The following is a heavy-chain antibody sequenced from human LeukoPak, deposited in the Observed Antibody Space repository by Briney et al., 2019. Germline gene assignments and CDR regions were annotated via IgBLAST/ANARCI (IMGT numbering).Heavy chain of an antibody. V-gene: IGHV3-48*02. CDR1: GFTFSTYG. CDR3: ATNYYGSGTYYPYYFGY. J-gene: IGHJ4*02. D-gene: IGHD3-10*01. Sequence: GGSLRLSCAASGFTFSTYGINWVRQAPGKGLEWVSYISPSSSTIYYADSVKGRFTISRDNAKNSLSLQMNSLRDEDTAVYFCATNYYGSGTYYPYYFGYWGQGVLVTVSS. CDR2: ISPSSSTI.